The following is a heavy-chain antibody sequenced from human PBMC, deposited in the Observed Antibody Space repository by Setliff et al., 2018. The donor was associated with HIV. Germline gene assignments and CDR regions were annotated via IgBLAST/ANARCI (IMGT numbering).Heavy chain of an antibody. V-gene: IGHV4-34*01. CDR1: GGSFSAYY. D-gene: IGHD1-1*01. Sequence: ETLSLTCAVYGGSFSAYYWSWIRQPPGKGLEWIGEVNHSGSTNYNPSLKSRVTISVDTSKNQVSLKLNSITAADTAIYYCARVRDPNWNYDMDVWGQGTTVTV. CDR3: ARVRDPNWNYDMDV. J-gene: IGHJ6*03. CDR2: VNHSGST.